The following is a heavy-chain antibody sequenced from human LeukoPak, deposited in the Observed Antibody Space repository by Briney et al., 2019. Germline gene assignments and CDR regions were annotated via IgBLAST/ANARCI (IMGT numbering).Heavy chain of an antibody. J-gene: IGHJ3*02. Sequence: GGSLRLSCTASGFTFASHAMSWVRQAPGEGLEWVPFISGSSSSTYYADSVQGRFTTSRDNSKNILYLQMNSLRAEDTAVYYCAKDLSSSWPNAFHIWGQGTMVTVSS. CDR1: GFTFASHA. D-gene: IGHD6-13*01. CDR3: AKDLSSSWPNAFHI. CDR2: ISGSSSST. V-gene: IGHV3-23*01.